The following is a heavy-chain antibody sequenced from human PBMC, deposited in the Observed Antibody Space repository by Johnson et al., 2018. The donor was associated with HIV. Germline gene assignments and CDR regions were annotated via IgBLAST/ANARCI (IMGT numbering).Heavy chain of an antibody. V-gene: IGHV3-30*04. J-gene: IGHJ3*02. D-gene: IGHD6-19*01. CDR2: ISYDGQST. CDR1: GFTFSSYA. Sequence: QMLLVESGGGLVQPGGSLRLSCAASGFTFSSYAMHWVRQAPGKGLEWVAVISYDGQSTYYADSVKGRLTISRDNSKNTLHRQMNSLRAEDTAVYYCARDRDYLQAVAGPSDAFDIWGQGTMVTVSS. CDR3: ARDRDYLQAVAGPSDAFDI.